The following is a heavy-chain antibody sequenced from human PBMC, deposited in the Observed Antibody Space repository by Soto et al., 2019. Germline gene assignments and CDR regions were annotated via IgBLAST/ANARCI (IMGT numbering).Heavy chain of an antibody. CDR3: ARGGYYDSSGYYSDAFDI. CDR2: IYYSGST. J-gene: IGHJ3*02. Sequence: PSETLSLSCTVSGGSISSSSYYWGWIRQPPGKGLEWIGSIYYSGSTYYNPSLKSRVTISVDTSKNQFSLKLSSVTAADTAVYYCARGGYYDSSGYYSDAFDIWAQGTMVTVSS. CDR1: GGSISSSSYY. D-gene: IGHD3-22*01. V-gene: IGHV4-39*01.